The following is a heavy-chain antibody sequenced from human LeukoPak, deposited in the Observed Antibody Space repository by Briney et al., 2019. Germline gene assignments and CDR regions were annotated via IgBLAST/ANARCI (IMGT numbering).Heavy chain of an antibody. CDR3: ARDLDHSTGFDY. CDR2: ISSTGTYI. CDR1: GFTFSSSTFGSYT. J-gene: IGHJ4*02. V-gene: IGHV3-21*01. Sequence: PGGSLRLSCATSGFTFSSSTFGSYTMNWFRQAPGKGLEWVSSISSTGTYIYYTDSVKGRFTISRDIANSLLYLQMNSLRADDTAVYYCARDLDHSTGFDYWGQGTLVTVSS. D-gene: IGHD1-14*01.